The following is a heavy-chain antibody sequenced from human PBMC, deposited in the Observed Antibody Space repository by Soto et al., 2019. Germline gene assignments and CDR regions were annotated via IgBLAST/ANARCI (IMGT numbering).Heavy chain of an antibody. Sequence: QVQLVQSGAEVKKPGASVKVSCKASGYTFTSYGISWVRQAPGQGLEWMGWLSAYNGNTNDAQKLQGRVTMTTDTCTSTAYMELRSLRSDDTAVYYCARISGSYSTSLLSPWGQGTLVTVSS. CDR2: LSAYNGNT. J-gene: IGHJ5*02. D-gene: IGHD1-26*01. CDR3: ARISGSYSTSLLSP. CDR1: GYTFTSYG. V-gene: IGHV1-18*01.